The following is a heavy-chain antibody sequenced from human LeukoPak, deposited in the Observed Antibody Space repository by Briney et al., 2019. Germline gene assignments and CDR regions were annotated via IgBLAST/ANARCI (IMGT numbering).Heavy chain of an antibody. J-gene: IGHJ3*02. V-gene: IGHV1-58*01. CDR1: GFTFTTSA. CDR2: IVVGSGNT. D-gene: IGHD2-8*02. Sequence: ETSVPVSGKASGFTFTTSAVQWVRQARGQRLEWIGRIVVGSGNTDHAQKFQGRLTITRDISTSTAYMELSSLTSDDTAVYYCAAVPNANAWYWDDAFDIWGEGTMDTVSS. CDR3: AAVPNANAWYWDDAFDI.